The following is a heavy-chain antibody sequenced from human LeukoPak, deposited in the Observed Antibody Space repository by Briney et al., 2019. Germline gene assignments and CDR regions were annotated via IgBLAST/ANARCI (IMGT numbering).Heavy chain of an antibody. V-gene: IGHV3-9*03. CDR1: GFTFDDYA. J-gene: IGHJ4*02. CDR2: ISWNSGSI. D-gene: IGHD3-9*01. Sequence: GGSLRLSCAASGFTFDDYAMHWVRQAPGKGLEWVSGISWNSGSIGYADSVKGRFTISRDNAKTSLYLQMNSLRAEDMALYYCAKARTYDILTGYTRWGQGTLVTVSS. CDR3: AKARTYDILTGYTR.